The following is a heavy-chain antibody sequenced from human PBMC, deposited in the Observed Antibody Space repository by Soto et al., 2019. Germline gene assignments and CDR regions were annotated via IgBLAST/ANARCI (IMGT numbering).Heavy chain of an antibody. Sequence: WVSLRLSCAASGLTFNSYAMTWVHKSPTLVMEWVSAISGSGGSTYYADSVKGRFTSSRDNSRNTLYLQMNSLRAEETALYYCAEGRGPIVGANNDSCDIYGQGTMGTV. CDR1: GLTFNSYA. V-gene: IGHV3-23*01. CDR3: AEGRGPIVGANNDSCDI. D-gene: IGHD1-26*01. J-gene: IGHJ3*02. CDR2: ISGSGGST.